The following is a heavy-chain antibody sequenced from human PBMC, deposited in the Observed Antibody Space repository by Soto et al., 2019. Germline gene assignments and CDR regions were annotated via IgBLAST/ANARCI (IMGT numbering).Heavy chain of an antibody. CDR2: IYYSGIT. V-gene: IGHV4-30-4*01. Sequence: SETLSLTCTVSGGSISGGGYYWSWIRHPPGKGLEWIGYIYYSGITYYNPSLKSRVTISVDTSKNQFSLKLSSVTAADTAVYYCARDGSPLWLRNYYYGMDVWGQGTTVTVSS. CDR3: ARDGSPLWLRNYYYGMDV. D-gene: IGHD5-18*01. CDR1: GGSISGGGYY. J-gene: IGHJ6*02.